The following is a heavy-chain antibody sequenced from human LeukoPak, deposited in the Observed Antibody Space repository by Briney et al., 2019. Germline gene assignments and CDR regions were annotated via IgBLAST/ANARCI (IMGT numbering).Heavy chain of an antibody. CDR2: IYYSGST. V-gene: IGHV4-59*11. CDR1: GGSISSHY. CDR3: ARRDGYWYYFDY. D-gene: IGHD2-2*03. Sequence: PSETLSLTCTVSGGSISSHYRSWIRQPPGKGLEWIGYIYYSGSTNYNPSLKSRVTISVDTSKNQFSLKLSSVTAADTAVYYCARRDGYWYYFDYWGQGTLVTVSS. J-gene: IGHJ4*02.